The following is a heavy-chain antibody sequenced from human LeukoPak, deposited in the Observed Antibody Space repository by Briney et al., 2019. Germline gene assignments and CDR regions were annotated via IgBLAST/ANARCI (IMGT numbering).Heavy chain of an antibody. D-gene: IGHD3-3*01. CDR2: IYYSGST. J-gene: IGHJ4*02. V-gene: IGHV4-30-4*01. Sequence: SETLSLTCTVSGGSISSSSYYWSWIRQPPGKGLEWIGYIYYSGSTYYNPSLKSRVTISVDTSKNQFSLKLSSVTAADTAVYYCASTSAAVLRFFESPLAFAYGGQGTLVSVSS. CDR3: ASTSAAVLRFFESPLAFAY. CDR1: GGSISSSSYY.